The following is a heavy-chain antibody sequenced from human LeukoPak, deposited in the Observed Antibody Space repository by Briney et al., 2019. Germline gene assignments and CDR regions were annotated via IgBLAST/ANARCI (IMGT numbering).Heavy chain of an antibody. D-gene: IGHD1-20*01. CDR3: ARGRYNWRGEGENWFDP. CDR1: GFSFSSYS. CDR2: ISSDSSYI. V-gene: IGHV3-21*01. Sequence: GGSLRLSCAASGFSFSSYSMNWVRQAPGKGLEWVSCISSDSSYIYEADSVKGRFTISRDNAKNSLYLQMNSLRAEDTAVYYCARGRYNWRGEGENWFDPWGQGTLVTVSS. J-gene: IGHJ5*02.